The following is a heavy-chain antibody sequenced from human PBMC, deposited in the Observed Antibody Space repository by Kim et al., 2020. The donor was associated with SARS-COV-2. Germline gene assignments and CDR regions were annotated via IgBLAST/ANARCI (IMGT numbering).Heavy chain of an antibody. D-gene: IGHD3-22*01. CDR3: ARKGEYYYDGSGYYYNFDD. Sequence: SETLSLTCTVSGGSISSSSYYWGWHRQRPGKGRVWIGSINCSGSTYYNPSIKSRITISVDTSKNPFTLKLSSVTAAATAVYSCARKGEYYYDGSGYYYNFDDWGQGTLVTVSS. CDR2: INCSGST. V-gene: IGHV4-39*01. CDR1: GGSISSSSYY. J-gene: IGHJ4*02.